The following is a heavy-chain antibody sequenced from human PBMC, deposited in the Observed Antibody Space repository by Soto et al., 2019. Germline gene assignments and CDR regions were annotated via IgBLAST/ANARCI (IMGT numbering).Heavy chain of an antibody. D-gene: IGHD6-13*01. V-gene: IGHV4-59*12. CDR1: GGSISSYY. CDR3: ARDQPPHIAAAGTGWFDP. CDR2: IDDSGST. J-gene: IGHJ5*02. Sequence: PSETLSLTCTVSGGSISSYYWSWIRQPPGKGLEWIGYIDDSGSTKYSPSLKSRVTISIDTSKNQFSLKLSSVTAADTAVYYCARDQPPHIAAAGTGWFDPWGQGTLVTVSS.